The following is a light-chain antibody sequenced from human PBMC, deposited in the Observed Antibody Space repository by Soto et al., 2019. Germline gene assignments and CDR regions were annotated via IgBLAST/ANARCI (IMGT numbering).Light chain of an antibody. Sequence: EIVMTQSPATLSVSPGERATLSCRVSQSVSNSYLAWYQQKPGQAPRVLIYVASTRATGIPARFSGSGSGTDFTLSISRVEPEDFAVYYCQQYGTSPWTFGQGTKVDI. V-gene: IGKV3-20*01. J-gene: IGKJ1*01. CDR3: QQYGTSPWT. CDR1: QSVSNSY. CDR2: VAS.